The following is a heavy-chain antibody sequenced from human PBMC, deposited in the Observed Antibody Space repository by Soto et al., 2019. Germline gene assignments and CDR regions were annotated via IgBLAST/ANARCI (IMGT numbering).Heavy chain of an antibody. Sequence: QVQLVESGGGVVQPGRSLRLSCAASGFTFSSYAMHWVRQAPGKGLEWVAVISYDGSNKYYADSVKGRFTISRDNSKNTLYLQMNSLRADDTAVYYCASPLWSNDYNWGYFDLWGRGTLVTVSS. D-gene: IGHD4-4*01. CDR2: ISYDGSNK. J-gene: IGHJ2*01. V-gene: IGHV3-30-3*01. CDR1: GFTFSSYA. CDR3: ASPLWSNDYNWGYFDL.